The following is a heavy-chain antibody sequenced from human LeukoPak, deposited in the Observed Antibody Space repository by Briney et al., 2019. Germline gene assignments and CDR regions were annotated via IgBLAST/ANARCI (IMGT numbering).Heavy chain of an antibody. CDR3: ARLYSYAIDV. CDR1: GFIFISYW. V-gene: IGHV3-7*01. J-gene: IGHJ6*02. CDR2: IKEEGSEK. Sequence: GGSLRLSCAASGFIFISYWMSWVRQAPGKGLEWVSDIKEEGSEKYCVDSAKGRFTISRDNAKNSLYLQTNSLRAEDTAVYYCARLYSYAIDVWGQGTTVTVSS.